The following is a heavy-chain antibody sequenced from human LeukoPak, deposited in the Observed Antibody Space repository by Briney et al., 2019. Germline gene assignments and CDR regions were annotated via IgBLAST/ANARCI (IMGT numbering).Heavy chain of an antibody. V-gene: IGHV3-23*01. CDR2: ISASGGGT. D-gene: IGHD4-23*01. CDR1: GFTFHGYA. J-gene: IGHJ4*02. Sequence: PGGSRRLSCAASGFTFHGYAMTWVRQAPGKGLEWVSAISASGGGTYYADSVKGRFTISRDNSKNTAYLQMSSLRVEDTALYYCAKETDYGGNRVFEDWGQGTLVTVSS. CDR3: AKETDYGGNRVFED.